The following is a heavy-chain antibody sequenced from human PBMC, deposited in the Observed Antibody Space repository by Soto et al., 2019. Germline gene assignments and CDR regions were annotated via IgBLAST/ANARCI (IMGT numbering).Heavy chain of an antibody. CDR2: IYSGGST. Sequence: PGGSLRLSCAASGFTFSDYAMHWVRQAPGKGLEWVSVIYSGGSTYYADSVKGRFTISRDNSKNTLYLQMNSLRAEDTAVYYCARDDQSRSESSGWSYYYYGMDVWGQGTTVTVSS. D-gene: IGHD6-19*01. J-gene: IGHJ6*02. CDR3: ARDDQSRSESSGWSYYYYGMDV. V-gene: IGHV3-53*01. CDR1: GFTFSDYA.